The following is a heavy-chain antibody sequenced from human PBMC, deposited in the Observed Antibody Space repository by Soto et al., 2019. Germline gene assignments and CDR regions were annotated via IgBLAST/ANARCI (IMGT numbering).Heavy chain of an antibody. CDR1: GDSISTFY. CDR2: VYYTGST. CDR3: ARGRTVRNYADDSSDYFYFFDY. V-gene: IGHV4-59*01. D-gene: IGHD3-22*01. Sequence: KSSETLSLTCTVSGDSISTFYWGWMRQSPGKELEWIGYVYYTGSTNYNPSLKSRVTISVDRSKNHFPLKLTSANAADTAVYYCARGRTVRNYADDSSDYFYFFDYWGQGTQVTVSS. J-gene: IGHJ4*02.